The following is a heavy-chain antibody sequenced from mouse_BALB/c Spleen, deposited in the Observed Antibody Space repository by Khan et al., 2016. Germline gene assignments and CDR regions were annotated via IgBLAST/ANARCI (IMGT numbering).Heavy chain of an antibody. Sequence: QVQLKESGPGLVQPSQSLSITCTVSGFSLTNYGVHWVRQSPGRGLEWLGVIWSGGSTDFNAAFISRLSISKDNSKSQVFFKMNSLQDDDTAIYYCARKGLGSSGSIDYCGQGTSVTVSS. CDR2: IWSGGST. D-gene: IGHD1-1*01. J-gene: IGHJ4*01. V-gene: IGHV2-4-1*01. CDR1: GFSLTNYG. CDR3: ARKGLGSSGSIDY.